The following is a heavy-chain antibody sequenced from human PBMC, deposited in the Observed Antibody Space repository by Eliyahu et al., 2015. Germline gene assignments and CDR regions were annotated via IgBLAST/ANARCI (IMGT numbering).Heavy chain of an antibody. V-gene: IGHV4-34*01. J-gene: IGHJ2*01. D-gene: IGHD6-19*01. CDR3: ARARSWSNSGWYPGHFDF. CDR2: INHSGST. Sequence: QVQLQQWGAGLLKPSETLSLTCAVYGGSFSXXYWNWIRQSPGKGLEWIGEINHSGSTNYNPSLRSRVTISVDTSKNQFSLKLSSMTAADTALYYCARARSWSNSGWYPGHFDFWGRATLVTVSS. CDR1: GGSFSXXY.